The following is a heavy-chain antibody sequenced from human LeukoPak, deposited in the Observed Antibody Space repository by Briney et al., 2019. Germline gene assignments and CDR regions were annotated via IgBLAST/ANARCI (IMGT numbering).Heavy chain of an antibody. V-gene: IGHV1-8*01. D-gene: IGHD2-15*01. CDR2: MNPNSGNT. CDR1: GYTFTSFD. J-gene: IGHJ5*02. Sequence: ASVKVSCKASGYTFTSFDINWVRQATGQGLEWMGWMNPNSGNTGYAQKFQGRVTMTRSTSISTAYMELSSLRAEDTAVYYCAKGDCSGGSCYPLPSWFDPWGQGTLVTVSS. CDR3: AKGDCSGGSCYPLPSWFDP.